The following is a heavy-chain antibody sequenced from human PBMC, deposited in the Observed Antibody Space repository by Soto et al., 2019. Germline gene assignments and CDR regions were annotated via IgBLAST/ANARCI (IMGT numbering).Heavy chain of an antibody. V-gene: IGHV4-34*01. D-gene: IGHD4-17*01. Sequence: SETLSLTCAVYGGSFSGYYWSWIRQPPGKGLEWIGEINHSGSTNYNPSLKSRVTISVDTSKNQFSLKLGSVTAADTAVYYCARDGSMTTVVTRGYYFDYWGQGTLVTVSS. CDR1: GGSFSGYY. J-gene: IGHJ4*02. CDR3: ARDGSMTTVVTRGYYFDY. CDR2: INHSGST.